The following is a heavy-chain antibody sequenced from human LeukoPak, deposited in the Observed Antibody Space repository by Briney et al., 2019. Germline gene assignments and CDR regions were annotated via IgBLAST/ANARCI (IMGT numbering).Heavy chain of an antibody. Sequence: SETLSLTCTVSGGSISSYYWSWIRQPAGKGLEWIGRIYTSGSTNYNPSLKSRVTMSVDTSKNQFSLKPSSVTAADTAVYYCATGVHGIAAAGDYYFDYWGQGTLVTVSS. CDR2: IYTSGST. J-gene: IGHJ4*02. CDR3: ATGVHGIAAAGDYYFDY. D-gene: IGHD6-13*01. V-gene: IGHV4-4*07. CDR1: GGSISSYY.